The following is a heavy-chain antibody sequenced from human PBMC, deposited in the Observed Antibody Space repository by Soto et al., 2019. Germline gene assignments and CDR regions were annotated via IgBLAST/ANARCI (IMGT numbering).Heavy chain of an antibody. Sequence: GASGKVSCQGFCYTFSSYYISWVRQAPGQGLEWMGWISAYNGNTKYAQKLQGRVTMTTDTSTSTAYMELRSLRSDDTAVYYCARGDSMDVWGQGTTVTVSS. CDR3: ARGDSMDV. V-gene: IGHV1-18*01. J-gene: IGHJ6*02. CDR2: ISAYNGNT. CDR1: CYTFSSYY. D-gene: IGHD2-21*01.